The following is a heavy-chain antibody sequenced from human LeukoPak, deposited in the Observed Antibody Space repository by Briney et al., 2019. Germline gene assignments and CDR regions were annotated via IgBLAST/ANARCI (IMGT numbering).Heavy chain of an antibody. CDR1: GYTFASYG. V-gene: IGHV1-18*01. CDR3: ARDRQGSRTLYFQH. CDR2: ISAYNGNT. D-gene: IGHD6-13*01. Sequence: ASVKVSCKASGYTFASYGISWVRQAPGQGLEWMGWISAYNGNTNYAQKLQGRVTMTTDTSTSTAYMELRSLRSDDTAVYYCARDRQGSRTLYFQHWGQGTLVTVSS. J-gene: IGHJ1*01.